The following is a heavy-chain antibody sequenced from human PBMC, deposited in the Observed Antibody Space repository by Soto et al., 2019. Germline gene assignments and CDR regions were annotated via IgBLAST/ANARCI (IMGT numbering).Heavy chain of an antibody. V-gene: IGHV4-39*01. D-gene: IGHD2-15*01. CDR1: GGSIYRSGYY. CDR3: GKVLVGATGHTDSDS. Sequence: LSLTCTVSGGSIYRSGYYWGWIRQPPGRGLEWIGNIDYNGVTYSNPSLKSRVTISRDTSKNQFSLKLTSVTAAGTALYYCGKVLVGATGHTDSDSWGPGTLVTVSS. J-gene: IGHJ4*02. CDR2: IDYNGVT.